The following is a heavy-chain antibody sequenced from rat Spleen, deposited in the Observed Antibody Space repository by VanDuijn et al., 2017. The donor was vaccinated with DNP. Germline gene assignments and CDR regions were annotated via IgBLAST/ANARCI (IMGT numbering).Heavy chain of an antibody. CDR1: GFSLTSNG. V-gene: IGHV2S12*01. D-gene: IGHD1-11*01. CDR3: TRYRGGDY. J-gene: IGHJ2*01. CDR2: ISSGGST. Sequence: QVQLKESGPGLVQPSQTLSLTCTVSGFSLTSNGVSWVRQPPGKGLEWIAAISSGGSTYYNSALKSRLSISRDTSKSQVFLKMNSLQTEDTAIYFCTRYRGGDYWGQGVMVTVSS.